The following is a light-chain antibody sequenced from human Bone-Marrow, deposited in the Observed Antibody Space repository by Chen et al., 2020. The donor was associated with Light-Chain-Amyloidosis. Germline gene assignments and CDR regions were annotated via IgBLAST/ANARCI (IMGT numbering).Light chain of an antibody. J-gene: IGLJ1*01. CDR3: SSYTITNTLV. CDR2: EVT. V-gene: IGLV2-14*01. Sequence: QSALTQPAYVSGSPGQAITIPCIGTSSDVGGDNHVSWYQQHPDKAPKLMIYEVTNRPSWVPYRFSGSKSDNTASLTISGLQTEDEADYFCSSYTITNTLVFGSGTRVTVL. CDR1: SSDVGGDNH.